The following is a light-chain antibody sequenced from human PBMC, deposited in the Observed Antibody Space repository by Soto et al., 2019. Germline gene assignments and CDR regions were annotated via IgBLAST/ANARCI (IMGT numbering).Light chain of an antibody. CDR2: KAS. CDR3: QQFNSYPIT. CDR1: QTIDSW. J-gene: IGKJ5*01. Sequence: DIQMTQSPSTLSASVGDRVTITCRASQTIDSWLAWYQQRPGKPPNLLIYKASTLASGVPSRFSGSGSGTEFTLTINSLQPDDFATYYCQQFNSYPITFGQGTRLEN. V-gene: IGKV1-5*03.